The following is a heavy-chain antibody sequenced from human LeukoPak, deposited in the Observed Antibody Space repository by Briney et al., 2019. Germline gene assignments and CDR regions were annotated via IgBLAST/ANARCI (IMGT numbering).Heavy chain of an antibody. J-gene: IGHJ5*02. CDR2: VYYTGAS. CDR1: GGSISSSSYY. D-gene: IGHD3-10*01. CDR3: ARGVPPQT. V-gene: IGHV4-39*07. Sequence: SETLSLTCTLSGGSISSSSYYWGWIRQPPGKGLEWIGSVYYTGASYYNPSLKSRVTISIDTSKKHFSLKLTSVTAADTAVYYCARGVPPQTWGQGTLVTVSS.